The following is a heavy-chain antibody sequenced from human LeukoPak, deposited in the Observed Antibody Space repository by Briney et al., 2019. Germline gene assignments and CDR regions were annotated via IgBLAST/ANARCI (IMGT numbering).Heavy chain of an antibody. CDR1: GGSISSYY. CDR3: ARVGSSGYYYVPNFDY. J-gene: IGHJ4*02. CDR2: IYYSGST. Sequence: KPSETLSLTCTVSGGSISSYYWSWIRQPPGKGLEWIGYIYYSGSTNYNPSLKSRVTISVDASKNQFSLKLSSVTAADTAVYYCARVGSSGYYYVPNFDYWGQGTLVTVSS. D-gene: IGHD3-22*01. V-gene: IGHV4-59*01.